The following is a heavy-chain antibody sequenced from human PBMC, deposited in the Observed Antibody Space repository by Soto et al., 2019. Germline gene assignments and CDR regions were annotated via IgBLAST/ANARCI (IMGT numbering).Heavy chain of an antibody. D-gene: IGHD5-12*01. V-gene: IGHV1-69*13. CDR3: ARGLRPRDGYNYFDY. CDR2: IIPIFGTA. J-gene: IGHJ4*02. Sequence: SVKVSCKASGGTFSSYAISWVRQAPGQGLEWMGGIIPIFGTANYAQKFQGRVTITADESTSTAYMELSSLRSEDTAVYYCARGLRPRDGYNYFDYWGPGTLVTVSS. CDR1: GGTFSSYA.